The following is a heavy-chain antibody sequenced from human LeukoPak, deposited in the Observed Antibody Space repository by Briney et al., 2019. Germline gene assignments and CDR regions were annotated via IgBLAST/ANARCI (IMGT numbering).Heavy chain of an antibody. CDR2: ISWDGGST. V-gene: IGHV3-43D*03. CDR1: GFTFDDYA. D-gene: IGHD6-13*01. CDR3: AKDIRGSTSWYGLDY. J-gene: IGHJ4*02. Sequence: GGSLRLSCAVSGFTFDDYALHWVRQAPGKGLEWVSLISWDGGSTHYADSVKGRFTISRDNSKNSLYLQMNSLRAEDTALYYCAKDIRGSTSWYGLDYWGQGTLVTVSS.